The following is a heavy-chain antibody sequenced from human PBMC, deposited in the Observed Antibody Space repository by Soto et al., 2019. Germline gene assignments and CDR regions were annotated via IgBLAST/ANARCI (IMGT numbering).Heavy chain of an antibody. J-gene: IGHJ5*02. CDR1: GGSISNYY. CDR2: MYYNGNI. Sequence: SETLSLTCNVSGGSISNYYWTWVRQSPEKGLEWIGYMYYNGNINYNPSLKSRVTISIDTSKNQFSLTLKSVTAADTAVYYCASGGNWFDPWGQGALVTVSS. D-gene: IGHD3-16*01. V-gene: IGHV4-59*01. CDR3: ASGGNWFDP.